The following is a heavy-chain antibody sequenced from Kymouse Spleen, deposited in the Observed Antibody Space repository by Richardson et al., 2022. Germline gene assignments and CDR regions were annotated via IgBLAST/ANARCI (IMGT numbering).Heavy chain of an antibody. Sequence: QVQLVESGGGVVQPGRSLRLSCAASGFTFSSYGMHWVRQAPGKGLEWVAVISYDGSNKYYADSVKGRFTISRDNSKNTLYLQMNSLRAEDTAVYYCAKDRGYSGYGYFDYWGQGTLVTVSS. CDR3: AKDRGYSGYGYFDY. V-gene: IGHV3-30*18. CDR1: GFTFSSYG. J-gene: IGHJ4*02. CDR2: ISYDGSNK. D-gene: IGHD5-12*01.